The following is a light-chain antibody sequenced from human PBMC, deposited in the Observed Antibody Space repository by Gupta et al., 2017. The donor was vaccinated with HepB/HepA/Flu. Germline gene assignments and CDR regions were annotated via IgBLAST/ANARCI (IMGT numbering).Light chain of an antibody. J-gene: IGKJ1*01. CDR2: GAS. CDR3: QQYGSSRRRT. Sequence: IVLTQSPGTLSLSPGERATLSCRASQSVSSSYLAWYQQKPGQAPRLLIYGASSRATGIPDRFSGSGSGTDFTLTISRLEPEDFAVYYCQQYGSSRRRTFGQGTKVEIK. V-gene: IGKV3-20*01. CDR1: QSVSSSY.